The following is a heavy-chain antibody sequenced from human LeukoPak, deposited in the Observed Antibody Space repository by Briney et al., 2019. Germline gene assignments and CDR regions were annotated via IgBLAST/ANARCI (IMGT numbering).Heavy chain of an antibody. CDR2: ISSSGGTI. J-gene: IGHJ5*02. Sequence: HPGGSLRLSCAASGFTFSSYEMNWVRQAPGKELEWVSYISSSGGTIYYADSVKGRFTISRDNAKNSLYLQMNSLRAEDTAVYYCARDESGYSGYVRFDPWGQGTLVTVSS. CDR1: GFTFSSYE. CDR3: ARDESGYSGYVRFDP. V-gene: IGHV3-48*03. D-gene: IGHD5-12*01.